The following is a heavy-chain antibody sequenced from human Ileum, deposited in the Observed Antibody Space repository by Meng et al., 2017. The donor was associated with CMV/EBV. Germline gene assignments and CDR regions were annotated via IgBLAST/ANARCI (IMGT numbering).Heavy chain of an antibody. J-gene: IGHJ6*02. V-gene: IGHV4-34*01. CDR1: GGSFSGYY. CDR2: INHSGST. D-gene: IGHD2-2*01. CDR3: ASSLYCSSTSCSGMDV. Sequence: SETLSLTCAVYGGSFSGYYWSWIRQPPGKGLEWIGEINHSGSTNYNPSLKSRVTISVDTSKNQFSLKLSSVTAADTAVYYCASSLYCSSTSCSGMDVWGQGTTVTVSS.